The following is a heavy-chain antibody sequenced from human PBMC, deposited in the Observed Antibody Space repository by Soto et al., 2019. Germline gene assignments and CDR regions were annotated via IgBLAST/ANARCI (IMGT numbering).Heavy chain of an antibody. D-gene: IGHD3-3*01. J-gene: IGHJ4*02. CDR3: AKVGYDTYGYYLRSLDY. V-gene: IGHV3-23*01. Sequence: GGSLRLSCAASGFTFSTNATSWVRQAPGMGLEFVSLISGSGNTIYYADSVKGRFTISRDNSKNTVSLQMNSLRAEDTAVYYCAKVGYDTYGYYLRSLDYWGQGTLVTVSS. CDR2: ISGSGNTI. CDR1: GFTFSTNA.